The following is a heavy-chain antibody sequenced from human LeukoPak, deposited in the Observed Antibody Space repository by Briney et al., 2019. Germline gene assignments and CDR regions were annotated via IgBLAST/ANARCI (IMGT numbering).Heavy chain of an antibody. D-gene: IGHD1-20*01. J-gene: IGHJ5*02. CDR3: ARKKGGDIYNWNEPDSWFDP. CDR1: GGTFINYA. CDR2: IIPVFNAA. V-gene: IGHV1-69*06. Sequence: SVKVSCKTSGGTFINYAFCWVRQAPGQGLERMGGIIPVFNAANYAQRFQGRVTITADKSTNTVYMELSTLRFEDTAIYYCARKKGGDIYNWNEPDSWFDPWGQGTLVTVSS.